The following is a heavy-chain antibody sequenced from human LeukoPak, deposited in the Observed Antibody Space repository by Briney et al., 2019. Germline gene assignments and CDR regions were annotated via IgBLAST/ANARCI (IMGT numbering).Heavy chain of an antibody. CDR2: ISTTSDYI. CDR1: GFTFSNSD. J-gene: IGHJ3*02. D-gene: IGHD2-21*01. CDR3: ARPSQGGHRIRSSPFNI. V-gene: IGHV3-21*06. Sequence: GGSLRLSCVGSGFTFSNSDMNWVRQAPGKGLEWVSSISTTSDYIYYADSVKGRFTTSRDNAKNSLYLQMDSLRTDATGVYSCARPSQGGHRIRSSPFNIWGQGRMVTVSS.